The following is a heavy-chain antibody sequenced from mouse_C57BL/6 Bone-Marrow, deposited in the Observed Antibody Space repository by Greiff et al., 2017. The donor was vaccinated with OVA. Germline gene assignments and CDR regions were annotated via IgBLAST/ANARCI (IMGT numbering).Heavy chain of an antibody. CDR3: ERPRRGYAMDY. CDR2: INPSNGGT. Sequence: QVQLQQPGTELVKPGASVKLSCKASGYTFTSYWMHWVKQRPGQGLEWLGNINPSNGGTNYNEKFKSKATLTVDKSSSTAYMQLSSLTSEDTAVYYGERPRRGYAMDYWGQGTSVTVSS. CDR1: GYTFTSYW. J-gene: IGHJ4*01. V-gene: IGHV1-53*01.